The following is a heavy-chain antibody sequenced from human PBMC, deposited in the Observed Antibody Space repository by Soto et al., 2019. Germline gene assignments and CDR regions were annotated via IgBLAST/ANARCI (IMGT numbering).Heavy chain of an antibody. Sequence: TSETLSLTCAVYGGSFSGYYWSWIRQPPGKGLEWIGEINHSGSTNYNPSLKSRVTISVDTSKNQFSLKLSSVTAADTAVYYCASYKKIAAAGHYYYGMDVWGQGTTVTVSS. CDR1: GGSFSGYY. J-gene: IGHJ6*02. V-gene: IGHV4-34*01. CDR3: ASYKKIAAAGHYYYGMDV. CDR2: INHSGST. D-gene: IGHD6-13*01.